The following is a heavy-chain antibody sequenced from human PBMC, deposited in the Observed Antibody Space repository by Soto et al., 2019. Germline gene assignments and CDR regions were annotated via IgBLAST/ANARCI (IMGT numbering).Heavy chain of an antibody. CDR1: GGTFSSYA. J-gene: IGHJ6*02. D-gene: IGHD1-26*01. V-gene: IGHV1-69*06. CDR3: ARGSWWELPTAPYYYYGMDV. CDR2: IIPIFGTA. Sequence: QVQLVQSGAEVKKPGSSVKVSCKASGGTFSSYAISWVRQAPGQGLEWMGGIIPIFGTANYAQKFQGRVTITADKSTSTAYMELNSLRSEDTAVYYCARGSWWELPTAPYYYYGMDVWGQGTTVTVSS.